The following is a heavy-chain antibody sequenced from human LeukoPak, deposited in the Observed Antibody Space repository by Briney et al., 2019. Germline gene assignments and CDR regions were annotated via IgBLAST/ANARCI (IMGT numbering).Heavy chain of an antibody. D-gene: IGHD6-13*01. CDR2: MNPNSGNT. CDR3: ARVRYSSSWLSKGYFQH. J-gene: IGHJ1*01. CDR1: GYTFTSYD. Sequence: ASVRVSCKASGYTFTSYDINWVRQATGQGLEWMGWMNPNSGNTGYAQKFQGRVTMTRNTSISTAYMELSSLRSEDTAVYYCARVRYSSSWLSKGYFQHWGQGTLVTVSS. V-gene: IGHV1-8*01.